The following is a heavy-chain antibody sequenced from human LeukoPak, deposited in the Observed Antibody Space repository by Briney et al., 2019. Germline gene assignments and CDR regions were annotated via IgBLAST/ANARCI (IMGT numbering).Heavy chain of an antibody. Sequence: PSETLSLTCTVSGGFLTNSNYYSGWIRQPPGKGLDWLGSGYYTGRTYYNPALNSRVTIPIATPKNHFTLNLNSSAPTEPPVIFCVRLHYYERSRPPLWGQGTLVMVSS. CDR2: GYYTGRT. CDR1: GGFLTNSNYY. D-gene: IGHD3-22*01. CDR3: VRLHYYERSRPPL. V-gene: IGHV4-39*02. J-gene: IGHJ4*02.